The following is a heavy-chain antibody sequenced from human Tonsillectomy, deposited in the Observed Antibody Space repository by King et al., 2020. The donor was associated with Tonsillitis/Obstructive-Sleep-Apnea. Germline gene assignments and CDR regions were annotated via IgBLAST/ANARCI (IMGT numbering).Heavy chain of an antibody. CDR1: GFTFSSYA. V-gene: IGHV3-23*04. D-gene: IGHD2-15*01. J-gene: IGHJ5*02. Sequence: VQLVESGGGLVQPGGSLRLSCAASGFTFSSYAMSWVRQAPGKGLEWVSAISGSGGSTYYADSVKGRFTISRDNSKNTLYLQMNSLRAEDTAVYYCAKDRAIVVVVAAPRPGWFDPWGQGTLVTVSS. CDR3: AKDRAIVVVVAAPRPGWFDP. CDR2: ISGSGGST.